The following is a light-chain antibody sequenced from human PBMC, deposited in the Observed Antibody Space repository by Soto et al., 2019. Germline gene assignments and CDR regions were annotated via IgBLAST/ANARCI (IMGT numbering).Light chain of an antibody. Sequence: DIVLTHAPYNLSLSPVESATLSFLVSQSVSSSYLAWYQQKPGQAPRLLIYGASSRATGIPARFSGSGSGTDFTLTISSLEPEDFAVYYCQKRSNPSINFGQGTRLAIK. V-gene: IGKV3D-20*02. J-gene: IGKJ5*01. CDR1: QSVSSSY. CDR2: GAS. CDR3: QKRSNPSIN.